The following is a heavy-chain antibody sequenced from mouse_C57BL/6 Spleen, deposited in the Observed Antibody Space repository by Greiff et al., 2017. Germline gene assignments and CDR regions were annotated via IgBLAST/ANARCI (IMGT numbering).Heavy chain of an antibody. D-gene: IGHD4-1*01. V-gene: IGHV5-2*01. CDR3: ARQGGKLDQAWFAY. CDR1: EYEFPSHD. CDR2: INSAGGST. J-gene: IGHJ3*01. Sequence: EVMLVESGGGLVQPGESLKLSCESNEYEFPSHDMSWVRKTPEKRLELVAAINSAGGSTYYPDTMERRFIISRDNTKKTLYLQMSSLRSEDTALYYCARQGGKLDQAWFAYWGQGTLVTVSA.